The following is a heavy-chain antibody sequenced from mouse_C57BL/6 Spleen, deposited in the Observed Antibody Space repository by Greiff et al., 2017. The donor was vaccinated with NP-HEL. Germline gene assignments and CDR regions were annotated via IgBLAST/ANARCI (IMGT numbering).Heavy chain of an antibody. CDR1: GYTFTSYW. Sequence: QVQLQQPGAELVKPGASVKLSCKASGYTFTSYWMHWVKQRPGQGLEWIGMIHPNSGSTNYNEKFKSKATLTVDKSSSTAYMQLSSLTSEDSAVYYCAREYGLYAMDYWGQGTSVTVSS. CDR3: AREYGLYAMDY. D-gene: IGHD1-2*01. CDR2: IHPNSGST. J-gene: IGHJ4*01. V-gene: IGHV1-64*01.